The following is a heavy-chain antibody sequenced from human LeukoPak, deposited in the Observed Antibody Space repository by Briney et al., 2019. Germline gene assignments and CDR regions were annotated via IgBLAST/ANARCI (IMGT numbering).Heavy chain of an antibody. V-gene: IGHV1-18*04. CDR2: ISGSNGNT. CDR1: GYTFTGYS. CDR3: ARSGRGTYYYFDY. D-gene: IGHD1-26*01. J-gene: IGHJ4*02. Sequence: ASVQVSCKASGYTFTGYSLHWVRQAPGQGLEWMGWISGSNGNTNYAQKLQGRVTMTTDTSTGTAYMELRSLRSDDTAVYYCARSGRGTYYYFDYWGQGTLVTVSS.